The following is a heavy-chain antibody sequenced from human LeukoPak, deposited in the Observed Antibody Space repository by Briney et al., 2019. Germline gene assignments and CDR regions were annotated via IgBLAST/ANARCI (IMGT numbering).Heavy chain of an antibody. V-gene: IGHV3-33*01. D-gene: IGHD2-15*01. CDR2: IWYDGSNK. CDR3: ARFGYVAAVDV. J-gene: IGHJ4*02. CDR1: GFTFSSNG. Sequence: GRSLRLSCAASGFTFSSNGMHWVRQAPGKGLEWVALIWYDGSNKFYADSVKGRFTISRDNAKNLVYLQMNSLRAEDTAVYHCARFGYVAAVDVWGQGTPVTVSS.